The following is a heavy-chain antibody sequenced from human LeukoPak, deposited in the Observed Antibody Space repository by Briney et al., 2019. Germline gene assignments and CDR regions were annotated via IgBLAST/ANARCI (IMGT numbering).Heavy chain of an antibody. CDR2: ISYDGSNK. J-gene: IGHJ4*02. D-gene: IGHD3-9*01. CDR3: AKTGGYFDWPYYFDY. CDR1: GFTFSSYA. Sequence: GGSLRLSCAASGFTFSSYAMSWVRQAPGKGLEWVAVISYDGSNKYCADSVKGRFTISRDNSKNTLYLQMNSLRAEDTAVYYCAKTGGYFDWPYYFDYWGQGTLVTVSS. V-gene: IGHV3-30*18.